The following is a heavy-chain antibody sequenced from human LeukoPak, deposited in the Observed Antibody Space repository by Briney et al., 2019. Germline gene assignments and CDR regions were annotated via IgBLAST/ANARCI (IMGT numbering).Heavy chain of an antibody. J-gene: IGHJ2*01. Sequence: GGSLRLSCAASGFSFSSYSMNWVRQAPGKGLEWVSVIHSDGKTYYADSVKGRFIISRDNSNNMVFLQMDSPRAEDTAFYYCTRDKRFLHWYFDLWGRGTLVTVSS. V-gene: IGHV3-66*01. D-gene: IGHD5-24*01. CDR1: GFSFSSYS. CDR3: TRDKRFLHWYFDL. CDR2: IHSDGKT.